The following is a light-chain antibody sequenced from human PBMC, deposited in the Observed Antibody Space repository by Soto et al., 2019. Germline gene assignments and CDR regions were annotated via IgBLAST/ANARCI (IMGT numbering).Light chain of an antibody. V-gene: IGKV1-6*02. CDR1: QGIRDD. J-gene: IGKJ4*01. CDR3: LQDYNYPLT. Sequence: IQMSQSPSSLSAYVGDRVTITCRASQGIRDDLGWYQQKPGRAPRLLIYGASSLQSGVPSRFSGSGYGTEFTLTISSLQPEDFATYYCLQDYNYPLTFGGGTKVDIK. CDR2: GAS.